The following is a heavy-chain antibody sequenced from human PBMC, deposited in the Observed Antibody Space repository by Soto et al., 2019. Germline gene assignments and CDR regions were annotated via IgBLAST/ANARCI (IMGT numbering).Heavy chain of an antibody. CDR3: VTDGSSGWPYYYGLDV. CDR1: GFTFSSYG. J-gene: IGHJ6*02. Sequence: QVQLVESGGGGVQPGRSLRLSCAASGFTFSSYGMHWVRQAPGKGLEWVAVISYDGRNKYYADSVKGRFTISRDNSKNTPYLQMSILGAEDTAVYYCVTDGSSGWPYYYGLDVWGQGTTVTVSS. V-gene: IGHV3-30*03. CDR2: ISYDGRNK. D-gene: IGHD6-19*01.